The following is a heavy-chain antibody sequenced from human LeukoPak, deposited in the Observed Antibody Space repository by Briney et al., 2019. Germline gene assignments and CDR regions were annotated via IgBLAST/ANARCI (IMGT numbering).Heavy chain of an antibody. CDR1: GGTFSSYA. D-gene: IGHD3-22*01. Sequence: SVKVTCKASGGTFSSYAISWVRQAPGQGLEWMGRIIPIFGTANYAQKFQGRVTITTDESTSTAYMELSSLRSEDTAVYYCARELGTMIVVVITQVGWFDPWGQGTLVTVSS. CDR3: ARELGTMIVVVITQVGWFDP. CDR2: IIPIFGTA. J-gene: IGHJ5*02. V-gene: IGHV1-69*05.